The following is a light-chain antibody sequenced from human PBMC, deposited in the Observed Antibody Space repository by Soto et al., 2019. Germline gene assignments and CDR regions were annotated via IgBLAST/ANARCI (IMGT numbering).Light chain of an antibody. J-gene: IGKJ5*01. CDR2: DAS. CDR1: QSVSSY. V-gene: IGKV3-11*01. CDR3: QQRRNWPPIT. Sequence: EIVLTQSPATLSLSPGERATLSCRASQSVSSYLAWYQQKPGQPPRLLIYDASNRATGIPARFSGGGSGTDFTLTISSLEPEDFAVYYCQQRRNWPPITFGQGTRLENK.